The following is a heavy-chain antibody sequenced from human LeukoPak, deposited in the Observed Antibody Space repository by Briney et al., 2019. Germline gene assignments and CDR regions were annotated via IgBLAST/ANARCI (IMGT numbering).Heavy chain of an antibody. CDR3: AREEESSGWSFDY. Sequence: SQTLSLTCAIDGDSVSSNSAAWNWIRQSPSRGLEWLGRTFYRSKWYNDYIVSVESRININPETSKNQFSLQLKSVTPEDTAMYYCAREEESSGWSFDYWGQGILVTVSS. D-gene: IGHD6-19*01. V-gene: IGHV6-1*01. CDR1: GDSVSSNSAA. J-gene: IGHJ4*02. CDR2: TFYRSKWYN.